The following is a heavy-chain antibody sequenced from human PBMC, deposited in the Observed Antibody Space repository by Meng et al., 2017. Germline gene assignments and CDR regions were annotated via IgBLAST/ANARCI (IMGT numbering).Heavy chain of an antibody. Sequence: GESLKISCAASGFTFDDYAMHWVRQAPGQGLEWVSLISWDGGSTYYADSVKGRFTISRDKSKKSLYLQMNSLRAEDTALYYCAIYYDSSGSPWGRAFDIWGQETMFTVS. V-gene: IGHV3-43D*03. J-gene: IGHJ3*02. D-gene: IGHD3-22*01. CDR2: ISWDGGST. CDR1: GFTFDDYA. CDR3: AIYYDSSGSPWGRAFDI.